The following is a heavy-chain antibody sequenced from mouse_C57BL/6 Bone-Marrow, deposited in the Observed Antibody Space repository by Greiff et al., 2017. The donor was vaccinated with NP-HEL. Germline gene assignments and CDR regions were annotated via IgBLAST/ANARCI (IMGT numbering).Heavy chain of an antibody. CDR2: IHPNSGST. CDR1: GYTFTSYW. D-gene: IGHD2-4*01. V-gene: IGHV1-64*01. Sequence: QVQLQQPGAELVKPGASVTLSCKASGYTFTSYWMHWVKQRPGQGLEWIGMIHPNSGSTNYNEKFKSKATLTVDKSSSTAYMQLSSLTSEDSAVYYCARYSYDYDWLDYWGQGTSVTVSS. CDR3: ARYSYDYDWLDY. J-gene: IGHJ4*01.